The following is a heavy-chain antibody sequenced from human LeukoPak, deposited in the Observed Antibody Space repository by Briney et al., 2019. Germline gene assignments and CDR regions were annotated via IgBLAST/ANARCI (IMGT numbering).Heavy chain of an antibody. V-gene: IGHV4-59*08. CDR2: VYYSGDT. J-gene: IGHJ4*02. Sequence: SETLSLTCTVSGGSISGPYWSWIRQPPGKGLEWIAYVYYSGDTNYNPSLKSRAAISLDTSENQFSLTVTSVTAADTAIYYCARHTYARPFDFWGQGTLVTVSS. CDR3: ARHTYARPFDF. D-gene: IGHD6-6*01. CDR1: GGSISGPY.